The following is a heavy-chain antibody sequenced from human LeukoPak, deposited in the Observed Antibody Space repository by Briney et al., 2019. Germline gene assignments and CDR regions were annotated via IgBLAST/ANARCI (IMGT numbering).Heavy chain of an antibody. J-gene: IGHJ4*02. Sequence: ASVKVSCKASGYTFTGYYMHWVRQAPGQGLEWMGWINPNSGNTNYTQKLQGRVTMTTDTSTSTAYMELRSLRSDDTAVYFCARGELWFGVDYWGQGTLVTVSS. CDR2: INPNSGNT. CDR3: ARGELWFGVDY. CDR1: GYTFTGYY. D-gene: IGHD3-10*01. V-gene: IGHV1-18*04.